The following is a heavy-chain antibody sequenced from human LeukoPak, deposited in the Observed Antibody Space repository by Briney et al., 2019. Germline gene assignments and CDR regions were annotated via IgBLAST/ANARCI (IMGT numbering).Heavy chain of an antibody. Sequence: GGSLRLSCAASGFTFSSYAMHWVRQAPGKGLEWVAVISYDGSNKYYADSVKGRFTISRDKSKNTLYLQMNSLRAEDTAVYYCAKRGYYGDYYFDYWGQGTLVTVSS. V-gene: IGHV3-30*18. CDR2: ISYDGSNK. CDR1: GFTFSSYA. D-gene: IGHD4-17*01. CDR3: AKRGYYGDYYFDY. J-gene: IGHJ4*02.